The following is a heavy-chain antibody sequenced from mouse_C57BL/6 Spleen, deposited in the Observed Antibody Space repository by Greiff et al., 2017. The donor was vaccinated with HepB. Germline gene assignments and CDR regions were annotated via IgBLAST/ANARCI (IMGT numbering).Heavy chain of an antibody. J-gene: IGHJ3*01. V-gene: IGHV1-61*01. D-gene: IGHD1-1*01. Sequence: QVQLQQPGAELVRPGSSVKLSCKASGYTFTSYWMDWVKQRPGQGLEWIGNIYPSDSETHYNQKFKDKATLTVDKSSSTAYMQLSSLTSEDSAVYYWARSILDDYGSSPFAYWGQGTLVTVSA. CDR3: ARSILDDYGSSPFAY. CDR1: GYTFTSYW. CDR2: IYPSDSET.